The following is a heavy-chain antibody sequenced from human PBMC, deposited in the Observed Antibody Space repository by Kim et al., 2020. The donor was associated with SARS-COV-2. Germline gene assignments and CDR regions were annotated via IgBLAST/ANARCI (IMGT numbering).Heavy chain of an antibody. D-gene: IGHD6-19*01. CDR3: AAGTDSSGWYFDY. CDR2: IVVGSGNT. Sequence: SVKVSCKASGFTFTSSAVQWVRQARGQRLEWIGWIVVGSGNTNYAQKFQERVTITRDMSTSTAYMELSSLRSEDTAVYYCAAGTDSSGWYFDYWGQGTLVTVSS. V-gene: IGHV1-58*01. J-gene: IGHJ4*02. CDR1: GFTFTSSA.